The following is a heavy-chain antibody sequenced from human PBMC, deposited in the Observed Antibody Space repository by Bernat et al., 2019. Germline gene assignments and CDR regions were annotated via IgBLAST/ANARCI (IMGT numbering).Heavy chain of an antibody. D-gene: IGHD3-10*01. CDR2: VSNIEST. V-gene: IGHV4-39*01. Sequence: QLQLQESGPGLVKPSETLSLTCTVSGYSISSSTYYWGWIRQPPWKGLEWIGSVSNIESTYYNPSLTSRVTITVDTAKNQFSLKLNSVTAADTAVFYCARQRSGSYYMDAFDIWGQGTMVTVSS. J-gene: IGHJ3*02. CDR1: GYSISSSTYY. CDR3: ARQRSGSYYMDAFDI.